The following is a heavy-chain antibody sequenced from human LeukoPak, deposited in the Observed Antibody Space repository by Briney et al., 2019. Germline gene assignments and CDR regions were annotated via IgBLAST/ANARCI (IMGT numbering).Heavy chain of an antibody. V-gene: IGHV4-38-2*02. D-gene: IGHD3-16*01. CDR1: GYSISSGYY. J-gene: IGHJ4*02. CDR3: ARDLPYGRQDDY. Sequence: SXTLSXTCTVSGYSISSGYYWGWIRQPPGKGLEWIGSIYHSGSTYYNPSLKSRVTISVDTSKNKFCVKLSSVSAGDTAVYYCARDLPYGRQDDYWGQGTLLTVSS. CDR2: IYHSGST.